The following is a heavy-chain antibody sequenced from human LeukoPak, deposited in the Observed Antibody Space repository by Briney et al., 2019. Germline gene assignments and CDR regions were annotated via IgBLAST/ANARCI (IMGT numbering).Heavy chain of an antibody. D-gene: IGHD3-9*01. V-gene: IGHV1-69*13. J-gene: IGHJ4*02. CDR2: IIPIFGTA. Sequence: SVKVSCKASRGTFSTYAITWVRQAPGQGLEWMGGIIPIFGTANYAQKFQGRVTITADESTSTAYMELSSLRSDDTAVFYCARSKALRLDDIYYWGQGTLVTVSS. CDR1: RGTFSTYA. CDR3: ARSKALRLDDIYY.